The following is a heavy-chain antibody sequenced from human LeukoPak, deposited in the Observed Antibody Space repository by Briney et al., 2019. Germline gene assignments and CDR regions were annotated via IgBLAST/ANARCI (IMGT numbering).Heavy chain of an antibody. Sequence: PSETLSLTCTVSGGSISSSNYYWGWIRQPPGKGLEWIGSIYYRGSTYYSPSLKSRITISVDTSKNQFSLKLTSVTAADTAFYYCARTPVIAVAGTGIYFDFWGQGTLVTVSS. V-gene: IGHV4-39*07. J-gene: IGHJ4*02. CDR3: ARTPVIAVAGTGIYFDF. CDR1: GGSISSSNYY. D-gene: IGHD6-19*01. CDR2: IYYRGST.